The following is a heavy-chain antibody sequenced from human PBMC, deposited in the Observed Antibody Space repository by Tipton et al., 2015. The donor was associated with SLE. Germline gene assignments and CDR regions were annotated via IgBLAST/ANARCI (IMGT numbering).Heavy chain of an antibody. V-gene: IGHV3-7*01. CDR2: IETDGSET. CDR3: ARDGSGWSIT. D-gene: IGHD6-19*01. Sequence: SLRLSCAASGFSFSSAVMSWLGQAPGKGLEWVATIETDGSETHYVDSVRGRFTIARENANNFLYLQMSSLTVEDTAFYHCARDGSGWSITWGQGTLVTVSS. CDR1: GFSFSSAV. J-gene: IGHJ5*02.